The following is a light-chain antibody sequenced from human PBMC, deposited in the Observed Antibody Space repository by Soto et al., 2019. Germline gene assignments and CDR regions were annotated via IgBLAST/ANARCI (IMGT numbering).Light chain of an antibody. V-gene: IGKV1-33*01. CDR1: QDITNY. CDR2: YSS. J-gene: IGKJ5*01. Sequence: GDRVTIICQASQDITNYLNWYQQKPGKAPKLLIHYSSNLETGVPSRFSGSGSGTYFSFTISSLQPEDIATYFCQQFDSPPLTFGHGTLLEIK. CDR3: QQFDSPPLT.